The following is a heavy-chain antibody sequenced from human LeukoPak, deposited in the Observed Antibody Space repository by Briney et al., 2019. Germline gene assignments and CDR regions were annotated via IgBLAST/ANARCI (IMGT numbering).Heavy chain of an antibody. Sequence: RASVKVSCKASGYTFTSYAMNWVRQAPGQGLEWMGWISAYNGNTNYAQKLQGRVTMTTDTSTSTAYMELRSLRSDDTAVYYCARDQAGYRPFDYWGQGTLATVSS. CDR2: ISAYNGNT. J-gene: IGHJ4*02. D-gene: IGHD3-16*02. CDR1: GYTFTSYA. V-gene: IGHV1-18*01. CDR3: ARDQAGYRPFDY.